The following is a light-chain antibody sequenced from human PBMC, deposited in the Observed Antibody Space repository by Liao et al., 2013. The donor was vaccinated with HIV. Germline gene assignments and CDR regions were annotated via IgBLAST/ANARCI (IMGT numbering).Light chain of an antibody. CDR1: KLGDKY. Sequence: SYELTQPPSVSVSPGQTATITCSGDKLGDKYASWYQLRPGQSPLLVIYQDTKRPSGISDRFSGSTSGTTVTLTISGAQVEDEADYYCYSAADTWVFGGGTKLTVL. CDR2: QDT. CDR3: YSAADTWV. J-gene: IGLJ3*02. V-gene: IGLV3-1*01.